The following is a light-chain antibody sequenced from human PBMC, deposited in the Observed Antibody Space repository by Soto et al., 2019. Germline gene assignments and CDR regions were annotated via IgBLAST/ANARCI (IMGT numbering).Light chain of an antibody. V-gene: IGKV3-20*01. CDR3: QQYGSSPPIT. CDR1: QSVSNNY. Sequence: EVVLTQSPGALSLSPGERATLSCRASQSVSNNYLAWYQQKPGQAPSLLICDASSRATGIPDRFSGSGSGTDFTLIISRLEPEDFAVYYCQQYGSSPPITFGQGTKVDIK. CDR2: DAS. J-gene: IGKJ1*01.